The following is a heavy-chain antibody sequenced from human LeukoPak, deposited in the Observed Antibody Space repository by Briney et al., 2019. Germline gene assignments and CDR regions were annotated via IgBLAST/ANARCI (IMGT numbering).Heavy chain of an antibody. Sequence: GGSLRLSCAASGFTFSSYWMSWVRQAPGKGLEWVADIKTDGSEKYYVDSVKGRFTISRDDAKNSLYLQMNSLRAEDTAVYYCARDMVDFDYWGQGTLVTVSS. CDR3: ARDMVDFDY. V-gene: IGHV3-7*01. CDR2: IKTDGSEK. CDR1: GFTFSSYW. J-gene: IGHJ4*02. D-gene: IGHD3-10*01.